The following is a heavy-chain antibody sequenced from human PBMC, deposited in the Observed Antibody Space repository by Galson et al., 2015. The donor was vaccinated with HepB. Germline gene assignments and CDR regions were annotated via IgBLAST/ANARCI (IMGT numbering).Heavy chain of an antibody. J-gene: IGHJ4*02. Sequence: SLRLSCAASGFTFSSNAMSWVRQAPGKGLEWVSAISYSGSHTYYADSVQGRFTISRDNSKNTLYLQMNSLRAEDTAVYYCAKGSGYCSDTTCYWIDYWGQGTLVAVSS. V-gene: IGHV3-23*01. CDR1: GFTFSSNA. CDR3: AKGSGYCSDTTCYWIDY. D-gene: IGHD2-2*01. CDR2: ISYSGSHT.